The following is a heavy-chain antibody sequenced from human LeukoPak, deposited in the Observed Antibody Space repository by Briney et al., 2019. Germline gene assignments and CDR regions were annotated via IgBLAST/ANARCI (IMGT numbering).Heavy chain of an antibody. J-gene: IGHJ4*02. CDR2: ISGSGGST. V-gene: IGHV3-23*01. D-gene: IGHD3-10*01. Sequence: GGSLRLSCAASGFTFSSHGMHWVRQAPGKGLEWLSAISGSGGSTYYADSVKGRFTISRDNSKNTLYLQMNSLRAEDTAVYYCAKGITMVRGVPKDWDQGTLVTVSS. CDR1: GFTFSSHG. CDR3: AKGITMVRGVPKD.